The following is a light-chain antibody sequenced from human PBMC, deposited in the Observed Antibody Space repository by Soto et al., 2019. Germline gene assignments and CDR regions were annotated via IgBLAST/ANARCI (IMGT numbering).Light chain of an antibody. CDR2: LNSDGSH. V-gene: IGLV4-69*01. J-gene: IGLJ2*01. CDR3: QTWGTGVV. CDR1: SGHSSYA. Sequence: QSALTQSPSASASLGASVKLTCTLSSGHSSYAIAWHQQQPEKGPRYLMKLNSDGSHSKGDGIPDRFSGSSSGAERYLTIYSLQSEDEADYYCQTWGTGVVFGGGTKLTVL.